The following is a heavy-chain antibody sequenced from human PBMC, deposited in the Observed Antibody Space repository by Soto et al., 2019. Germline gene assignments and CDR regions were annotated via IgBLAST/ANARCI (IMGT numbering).Heavy chain of an antibody. Sequence: GGSLRLSCAASGFTFSSYWMHWVRQAPGKGLVWVSRINSDGSSTSYADSVKGRFTISRDNAKNTLYLQMNSLRAEDTAVYYCARDRTVILTDSWFDPWGQGTLVTVSS. CDR1: GFTFSSYW. CDR3: ARDRTVILTDSWFDP. J-gene: IGHJ5*02. D-gene: IGHD3-9*01. V-gene: IGHV3-74*01. CDR2: INSDGSST.